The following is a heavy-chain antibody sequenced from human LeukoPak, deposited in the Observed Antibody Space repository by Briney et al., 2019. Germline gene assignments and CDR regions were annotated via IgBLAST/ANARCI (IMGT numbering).Heavy chain of an antibody. CDR1: GGSISSYY. D-gene: IGHD2-8*01. J-gene: IGHJ4*02. V-gene: IGHV4-59*01. CDR2: IYYSGST. Sequence: SETLSLTCTVSGGSISSYYWSWIRQPPGKGLEWIGYIYYSGSTNYNPSLKSRVTISVDTSKNQFSLKLSSVTAADTAVYYCARVGEGMVDFDYWGQGTLVIVSS. CDR3: ARVGEGMVDFDY.